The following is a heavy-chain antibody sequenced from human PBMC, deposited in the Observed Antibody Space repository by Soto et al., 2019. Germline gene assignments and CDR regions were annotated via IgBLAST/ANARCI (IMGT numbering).Heavy chain of an antibody. CDR3: AKDRRKWGDSPFEK. CDR2: ISNDGSDE. V-gene: IGHV3-30*18. CDR1: GFTFSKFG. Sequence: QVQLLESGGGVVQPGRSLRLSCAASGFTFSKFGMHWLRQAPGRGLEWVAGISNDGSDEYYVDSVKGRFNISRDNSKITLSLQMNSLRFEDTAVYFCAKDRRKWGDSPFEKWGQGTLVTVSS. J-gene: IGHJ4*02. D-gene: IGHD2-21*02.